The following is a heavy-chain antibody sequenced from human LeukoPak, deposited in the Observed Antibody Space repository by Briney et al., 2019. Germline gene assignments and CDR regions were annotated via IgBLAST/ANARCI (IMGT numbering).Heavy chain of an antibody. D-gene: IGHD4-4*01. J-gene: IGHJ4*02. CDR1: GFTFSDYY. CDR2: ISSSGSTI. V-gene: IGHV3-11*01. Sequence: KSGGSLRLSCAASGFTFSDYYMSWIRQAPGKGLEWVSYISSSGSTIYYADSVKGRFTISRDNAKNSLYLRMNSLRAEDTAVYYCARPGHYIYYFDYWGQGTLVTVSS. CDR3: ARPGHYIYYFDY.